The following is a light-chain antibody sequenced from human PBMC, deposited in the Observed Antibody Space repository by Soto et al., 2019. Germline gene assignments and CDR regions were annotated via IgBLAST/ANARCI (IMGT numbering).Light chain of an antibody. Sequence: EIVMTQSPATLSVSPGERATLSCRASQSISSNLAWYQQKPGQAPRLLIYGASTRATEIPDRFSGSGSGTEFTLTISSLQSEYFAIYYCQQYSSWPPYTFGHGPTLEIK. J-gene: IGKJ2*01. V-gene: IGKV3-15*01. CDR3: QQYSSWPPYT. CDR2: GAS. CDR1: QSISSN.